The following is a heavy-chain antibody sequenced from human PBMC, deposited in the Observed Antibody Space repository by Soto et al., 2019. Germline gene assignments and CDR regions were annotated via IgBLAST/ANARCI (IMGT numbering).Heavy chain of an antibody. J-gene: IGHJ5*02. CDR3: ARDGYYYDSSGYYYEGWFDP. Sequence: QLQLQESGSGLMKPSQTLSLTCAVSGGSISSGGYSWSWIRQPPGKGLEWIGYIYHSGSTYYNPSLKSRVTISVDRSKNQFSLKLSSVTAADTAVYYCARDGYYYDSSGYYYEGWFDPWGQGTLVTVSS. CDR1: GGSISSGGYS. V-gene: IGHV4-30-2*01. D-gene: IGHD3-22*01. CDR2: IYHSGST.